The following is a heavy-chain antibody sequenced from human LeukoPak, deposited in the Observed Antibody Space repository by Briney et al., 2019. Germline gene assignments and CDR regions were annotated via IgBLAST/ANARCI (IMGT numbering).Heavy chain of an antibody. D-gene: IGHD3/OR15-3a*01. J-gene: IGHJ3*02. CDR3: ARHYWTDAFDI. CDR2: IYYSGST. Sequence: PSETPSLTCTVSGGSISSYYWSWIRQPPGKGLEWIGYIYYSGSTNYNPSLKSRVTISVDTSKNQFSLKLSSVTAADTAVYYCARHYWTDAFDIWGQGTMVTVSS. V-gene: IGHV4-59*08. CDR1: GGSISSYY.